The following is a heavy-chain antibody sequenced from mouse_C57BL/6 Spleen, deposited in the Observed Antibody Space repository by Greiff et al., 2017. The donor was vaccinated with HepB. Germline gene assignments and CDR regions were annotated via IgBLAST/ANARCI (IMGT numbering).Heavy chain of an antibody. CDR3: ARGADGYYFFDY. D-gene: IGHD2-3*01. Sequence: QVQLQQSGAELVRPGTSVKVSCKASGYAFTNYLIEWVKQRPGQGLEWIGVINPGSGGTNYNEKFKGKATLTADKSSSTAYMQLSSLTSEDSAVYFCARGADGYYFFDYWGQGTTLTVSS. J-gene: IGHJ2*01. CDR2: INPGSGGT. CDR1: GYAFTNYL. V-gene: IGHV1-54*01.